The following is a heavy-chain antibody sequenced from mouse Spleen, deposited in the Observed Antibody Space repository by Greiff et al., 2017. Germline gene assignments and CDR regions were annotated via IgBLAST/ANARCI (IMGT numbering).Heavy chain of an antibody. CDR1: GYKFTDYY. J-gene: IGHJ2*01. CDR3: AREGLDY. V-gene: IGHV1-26*01. Sequence: EVQLQQSGPELVKPGASVKISCKASGYKFTDYYMNWVKQSHGKSLEWIGDINPNNGGTSYNQKFKGKATLTVDKSSSTAYMELRSLTSEDSAVYYCAREGLDYWGQGTTLTVSS. CDR2: INPNNGGT.